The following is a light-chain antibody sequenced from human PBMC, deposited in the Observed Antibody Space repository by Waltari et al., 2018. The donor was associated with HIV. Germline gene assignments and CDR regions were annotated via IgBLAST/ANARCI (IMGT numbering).Light chain of an antibody. Sequence: EIVMTQSPATLSVSPGERATLSCRASQSVSSNLAWYQQKPGQAPSLLIYGTSTRATGIPARFSGSGSGTEVTLTISSLQSEDVAVYFCQQYNDWPPWTFGPGTKVEIK. V-gene: IGKV3-15*01. J-gene: IGKJ1*01. CDR1: QSVSSN. CDR3: QQYNDWPPWT. CDR2: GTS.